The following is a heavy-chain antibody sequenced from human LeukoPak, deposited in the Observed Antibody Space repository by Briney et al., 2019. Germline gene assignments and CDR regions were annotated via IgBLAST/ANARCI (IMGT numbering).Heavy chain of an antibody. J-gene: IGHJ4*02. Sequence: KSGGSLRLSCAASGFTFSSYSMNWVRQAPGKGLEWVSSISSSGSYIYYADSVKGRFTISRDNAKNSLYLQMNSLRAEDTAVYYCARAYDSSGHLDYWGQGTLVTVSS. CDR3: ARAYDSSGHLDY. D-gene: IGHD3-22*01. CDR2: ISSSGSYI. V-gene: IGHV3-21*01. CDR1: GFTFSSYS.